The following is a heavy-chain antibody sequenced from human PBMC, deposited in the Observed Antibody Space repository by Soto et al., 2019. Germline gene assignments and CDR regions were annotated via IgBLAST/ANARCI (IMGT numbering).Heavy chain of an antibody. J-gene: IGHJ6*02. V-gene: IGHV3-33*01. CDR1: GFTFSSYG. Sequence: QVQLVESGGGVVQPGRSLRLSCAASGFTFSSYGMHWVRQAPGKGLEWVAVIWYDGSNKYYADSVKGRFTISRDNSKNTLYLQMNSLRAEDTAVYYCARTHHTSPVPQLNYYYGMDVWGQGTTVTVSS. D-gene: IGHD1-1*01. CDR3: ARTHHTSPVPQLNYYYGMDV. CDR2: IWYDGSNK.